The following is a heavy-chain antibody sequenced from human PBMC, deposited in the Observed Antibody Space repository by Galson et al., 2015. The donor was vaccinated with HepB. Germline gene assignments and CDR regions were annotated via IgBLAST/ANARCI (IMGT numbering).Heavy chain of an antibody. V-gene: IGHV1-18*01. Sequence: SVKVSCKASGYTFTSYGIGWVRQAPGQGLEWMGWISPYNGNTNYAQKLQGRVTMTTDTSTSTAYMELRSLRSDDTAVYYCARGGVVPAAVPDWFDPWGQGTVVTVSS. CDR1: GYTFTSYG. CDR2: ISPYNGNT. CDR3: ARGGVVPAAVPDWFDP. J-gene: IGHJ5*02. D-gene: IGHD2-2*01.